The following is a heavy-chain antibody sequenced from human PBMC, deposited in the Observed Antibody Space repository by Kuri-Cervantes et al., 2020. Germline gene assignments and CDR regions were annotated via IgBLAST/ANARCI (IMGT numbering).Heavy chain of an antibody. D-gene: IGHD6-19*01. CDR1: GFSLSTNGVG. Sequence: SGPTLVKPTQTLTLTCTFSGFSLSTNGVGVGWIRQPPGKALEWLALIYWDDDKRYSPSLKSRLTITKDTSKNQVVLTMTNMDPVDTATYYCVHRATFQWLVWWAFDYWGQGTLVTVSS. J-gene: IGHJ4*02. V-gene: IGHV2-5*02. CDR3: VHRATFQWLVWWAFDY. CDR2: IYWDDDK.